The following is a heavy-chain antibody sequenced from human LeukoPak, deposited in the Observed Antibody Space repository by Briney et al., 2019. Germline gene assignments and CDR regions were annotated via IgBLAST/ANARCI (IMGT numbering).Heavy chain of an antibody. CDR2: IWYDGSNK. V-gene: IGHV3-33*01. D-gene: IGHD4-17*01. CDR1: GFTFSSYG. CDR3: ARDRYGDQGSYYYGMDV. J-gene: IGHJ6*02. Sequence: GRSLRLSCAASGFTFSSYGMHWVRQAPGKGLEWVAVIWYDGSNKYYADSVKGRFTISRDNSKNTLYLQINSLRAEDTAVYYCARDRYGDQGSYYYGMDVWGQGTTVTVSS.